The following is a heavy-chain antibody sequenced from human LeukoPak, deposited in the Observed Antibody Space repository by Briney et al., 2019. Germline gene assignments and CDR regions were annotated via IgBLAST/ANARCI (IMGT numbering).Heavy chain of an antibody. D-gene: IGHD1-7*01. Sequence: GGSLRLSCTASGFIFETYSMNWVRQSPGKGLQWVSYLSGGGSHIYYADSVRGRFTISRDDAKNSLYLQMDSLRADDTAVYYCARDAVISGTPFYFDHWGQGALVTVSS. CDR1: GFIFETYS. J-gene: IGHJ4*02. CDR3: ARDAVISGTPFYFDH. CDR2: LSGGGSHI. V-gene: IGHV3-48*01.